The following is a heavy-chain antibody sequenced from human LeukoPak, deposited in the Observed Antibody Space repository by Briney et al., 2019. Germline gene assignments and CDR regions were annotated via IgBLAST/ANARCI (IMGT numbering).Heavy chain of an antibody. V-gene: IGHV5-51*01. CDR2: IYPGDSDT. Sequence: LGESLKISCKGSEYSFTTYWLGWVRQMPGKGLEWMGIIYPGDSDTRYSPSFQGQVTISADKSISTAYLQWSSLKASDTAMYYCARQGGYDKEWEPIDYWGQGTLVTVSS. D-gene: IGHD5-12*01. J-gene: IGHJ4*02. CDR1: EYSFTTYW. CDR3: ARQGGYDKEWEPIDY.